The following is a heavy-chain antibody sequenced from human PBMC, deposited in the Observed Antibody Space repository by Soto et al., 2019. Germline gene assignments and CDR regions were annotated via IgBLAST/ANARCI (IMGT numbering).Heavy chain of an antibody. D-gene: IGHD1-1*01. CDR2: ISSSGSTI. V-gene: IGHV3-48*03. CDR1: GFTFSSYE. CDR3: ARTSYNGHDGPFHH. J-gene: IGHJ1*01. Sequence: GGSLRLSCAASGFTFSSYEMNWVRQAPGKGLEWVSYISSSGSTIYYADSVKGRFTISRDNAKNSLYLQMNSLRAEDMAVYYCARTSYNGHDGPFHHWGQGTLVTVSS.